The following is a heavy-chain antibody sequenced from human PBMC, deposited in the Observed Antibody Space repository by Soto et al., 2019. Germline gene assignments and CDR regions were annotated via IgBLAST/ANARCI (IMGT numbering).Heavy chain of an antibody. J-gene: IGHJ4*02. CDR3: ASMGYHYGSGSYPLDY. D-gene: IGHD3-10*01. CDR1: GGSISSYY. CDR2: MYNSGST. Sequence: SETLSVTSTVAGGSISSYYWTWIRQHPGKGLEWIGFMYNSGSTHYNPSLKSRVTISLDTSKNQFSLNLRSVTAADTAVYYCASMGYHYGSGSYPLDYWGQGTLVTVSS. V-gene: IGHV4-59*08.